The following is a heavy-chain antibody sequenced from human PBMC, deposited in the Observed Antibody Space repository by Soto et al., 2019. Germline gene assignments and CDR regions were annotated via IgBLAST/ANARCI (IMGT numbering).Heavy chain of an antibody. CDR2: IIPIFGTA. V-gene: IGHV1-69*12. Sequence: QVQLVQSGAEVKKPGSSVKVSCKASGGTFSSYAISWVRQAPGQGLEWMGGIIPIFGTANYAQKFQGRVTITADESTSTDYMELRSLRSEDTAVYYCARDYSGYYDSSGTYYGMDVWGQGTTVTVSS. J-gene: IGHJ6*02. CDR3: ARDYSGYYDSSGTYYGMDV. D-gene: IGHD3-22*01. CDR1: GGTFSSYA.